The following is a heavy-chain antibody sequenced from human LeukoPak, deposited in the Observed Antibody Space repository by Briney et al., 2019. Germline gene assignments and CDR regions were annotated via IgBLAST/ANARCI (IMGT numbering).Heavy chain of an antibody. Sequence: GGSLRLSCAASGFSFSNRGMHWIRQAPGKGLEWVAFIPYDGSNKYYSDSVRGRFTISRDNSEATLYLQINNLRAEDTAVYYCARDPGYSSSWSEYFQHWGQGTLVTVSS. CDR3: ARDPGYSSSWSEYFQH. V-gene: IGHV3-30*02. CDR1: GFSFSNRG. CDR2: IPYDGSNK. D-gene: IGHD6-13*01. J-gene: IGHJ1*01.